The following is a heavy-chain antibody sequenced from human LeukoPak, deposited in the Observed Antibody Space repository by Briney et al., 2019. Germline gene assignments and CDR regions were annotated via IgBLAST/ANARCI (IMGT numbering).Heavy chain of an antibody. Sequence: SETLSLTCTVSGGSISSGTYYWRWIRQPAGKGLEWSGRISTSGSTDYNPSLKSRVTISVDMSKNQFSLKLSSVTAADTAVYYCAMGGGLGIVDYWGQGTLVTVSS. CDR3: AMGGGLGIVDY. D-gene: IGHD7-27*01. J-gene: IGHJ4*02. CDR2: ISTSGST. CDR1: GGSISSGTYY. V-gene: IGHV4-61*02.